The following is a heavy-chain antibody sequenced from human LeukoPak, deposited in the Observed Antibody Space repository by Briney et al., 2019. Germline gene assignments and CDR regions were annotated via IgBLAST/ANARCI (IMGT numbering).Heavy chain of an antibody. CDR2: IYTSGST. V-gene: IGHV4-4*09. D-gene: IGHD3-10*01. CDR1: GGSISSYH. CDR3: ARSLGITMVRGDIAVYFDY. Sequence: SEALSLTCTVSGGSISSYHWSWIRQPPGKGLEWIGYIYTSGSTNYNPSLKSRVTISVDTSKNQFSLKLSSVTAADTAVYYCARSLGITMVRGDIAVYFDYWGQGTLVTVSS. J-gene: IGHJ4*02.